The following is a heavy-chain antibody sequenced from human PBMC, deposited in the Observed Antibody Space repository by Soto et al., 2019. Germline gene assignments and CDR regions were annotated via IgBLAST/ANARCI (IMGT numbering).Heavy chain of an antibody. D-gene: IGHD3-3*01. CDR1: GYTFTSYG. CDR2: ISAYNGNT. V-gene: IGHV1-18*01. J-gene: IGHJ4*02. CDR3: AAEWIFGVDKTFDY. Sequence: GASVKVSCKASGYTFTSYGISWVRQAPGQGLEWMGWISAYNGNTNYAQKLQGRVTMTTDTSTSTAYMELRSLRSDDTAVYYCAAEWIFGVDKTFDYWGQGTLVTVSS.